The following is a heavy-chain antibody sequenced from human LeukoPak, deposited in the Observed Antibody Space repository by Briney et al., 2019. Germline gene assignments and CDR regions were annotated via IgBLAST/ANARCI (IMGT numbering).Heavy chain of an antibody. CDR2: IYYSGST. V-gene: IGHV4-59*08. Sequence: SETLSLTCTGSMSSYYWSWIRQPPGKELEWIGYIYYSGSTNYNPSFKSRVTISVDTSKNQFSLKLSSVTAADTAVYYCARVPGGYYYYYMDVWGEGTTVTVSS. CDR3: ARVPGGYYYYYMDV. D-gene: IGHD1-1*01. J-gene: IGHJ6*03. CDR1: SMSSYY.